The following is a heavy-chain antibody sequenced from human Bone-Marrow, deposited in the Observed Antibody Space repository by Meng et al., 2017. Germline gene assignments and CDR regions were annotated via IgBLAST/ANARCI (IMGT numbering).Heavy chain of an antibody. CDR3: ARDFRPLLLTLPDMDV. CDR2: ISYDGSNK. D-gene: IGHD2-2*01. Sequence: GESLKISCAASGFTFSSYAMHCVRQAPGKGLEWVAVISYDGSNKYYADSVKGRFTISRDNSKNTLYLQMNSLRAEDTAVYYCARDFRPLLLTLPDMDVWGQGTTVTVSS. V-gene: IGHV3-30*04. J-gene: IGHJ6*02. CDR1: GFTFSSYA.